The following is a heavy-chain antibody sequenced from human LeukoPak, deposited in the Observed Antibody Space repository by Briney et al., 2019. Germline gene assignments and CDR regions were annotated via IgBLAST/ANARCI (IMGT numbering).Heavy chain of an antibody. CDR2: MYYSGTYSGST. CDR3: ARHTAMGSPLHH. CDR1: GGSISSSSYY. J-gene: IGHJ5*02. D-gene: IGHD5-18*01. Sequence: SETLSLTCTVSGGSISSSSYYWGWIRQPPGKGLEWIGSMYYSGTYSGSTYQNPSLKGRITISVDTSKNQFSLKVTSVTAADTAVYYCARHTAMGSPLHHWGQGTRVTVSS. V-gene: IGHV4-39*01.